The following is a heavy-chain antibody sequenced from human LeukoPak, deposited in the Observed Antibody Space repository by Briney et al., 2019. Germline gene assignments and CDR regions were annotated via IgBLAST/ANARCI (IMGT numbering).Heavy chain of an antibody. CDR3: ARSSSLSTGYYYYMDV. CDR2: INPNSGGT. Sequence: GASVKVSCKASGYTFTGYYMHWVRQAPGQGLEWMGWINPNSGGTNYAQKFQGRVTMTRDTFISTAYMELSRLRSDDTAVYYCARSSSLSTGYYYYMDVWGKGTTVTVSS. CDR1: GYTFTGYY. D-gene: IGHD6-13*01. V-gene: IGHV1-2*02. J-gene: IGHJ6*03.